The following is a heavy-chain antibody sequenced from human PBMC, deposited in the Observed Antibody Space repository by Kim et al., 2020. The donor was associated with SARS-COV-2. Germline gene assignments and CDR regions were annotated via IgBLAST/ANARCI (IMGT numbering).Heavy chain of an antibody. Sequence: TDYAAPVKGRFTISREDSKNTLYLQMNSLKTEDTAVYYGTTDCQWLPFDYWGQGTLVTVSS. V-gene: IGHV3-15*01. D-gene: IGHD6-19*01. CDR3: TTDCQWLPFDY. J-gene: IGHJ4*02. CDR2: T.